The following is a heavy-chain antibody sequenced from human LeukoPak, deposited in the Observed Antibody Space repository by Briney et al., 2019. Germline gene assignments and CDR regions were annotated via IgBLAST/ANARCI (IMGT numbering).Heavy chain of an antibody. CDR2: VYSGGST. CDR1: GFTVSNNY. Sequence: PGGSLRLSCAASGFTVSNNYMSWVRQAPGKGLEWVSVVYSGGSTYYADSMKGRFTISRDNSKNTLYLQMNSLRAEDTAVYYCARDHRSYYDVSGDYYFDYWGQGTLVTVSS. D-gene: IGHD3-22*01. J-gene: IGHJ4*02. V-gene: IGHV3-53*01. CDR3: ARDHRSYYDVSGDYYFDY.